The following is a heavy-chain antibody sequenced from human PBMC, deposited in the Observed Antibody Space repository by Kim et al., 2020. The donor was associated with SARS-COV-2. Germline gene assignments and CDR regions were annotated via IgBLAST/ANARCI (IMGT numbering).Heavy chain of an antibody. CDR2: ISWNSGSI. CDR1: GFTFGDYA. J-gene: IGHJ4*02. D-gene: IGHD6-13*01. CDR3: AKDLYSSPKNSYFDY. V-gene: IGHV3-9*01. Sequence: GGSLRLSCAASGFTFGDYAMHWVRQAPGKGLEWVSGISWNSGSIGYADSVKGRFTISRDNAKNSLYLQMNSLRAEDTALYYCAKDLYSSPKNSYFDYWGQGTLVTVSS.